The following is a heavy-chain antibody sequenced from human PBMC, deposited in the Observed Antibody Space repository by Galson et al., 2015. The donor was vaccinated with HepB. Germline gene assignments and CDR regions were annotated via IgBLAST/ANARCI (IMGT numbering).Heavy chain of an antibody. D-gene: IGHD3-22*01. CDR1: GFTFSSYG. Sequence: SLRLSCAASGFTFSSYGMHWVRQAPGKGLEWVAVIWYDGSNKYYADSVKGRFTISRDNSKNTLYLQMNSLRAEDTAVYYCARGAAYYYDSSGYYLGAFDIWGQGTMVTVSS. CDR2: IWYDGSNK. V-gene: IGHV3-33*01. J-gene: IGHJ3*02. CDR3: ARGAAYYYDSSGYYLGAFDI.